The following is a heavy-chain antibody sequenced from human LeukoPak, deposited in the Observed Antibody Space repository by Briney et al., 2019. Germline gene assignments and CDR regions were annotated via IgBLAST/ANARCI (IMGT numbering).Heavy chain of an antibody. CDR3: ATVRPTDDPYYFDY. CDR1: GYTLTELS. D-gene: IGHD2-21*01. J-gene: IGHJ4*02. CDR2: FEPEEGET. V-gene: IGHV1-24*01. Sequence: ASVKVSCKVSGYTLTELSMHWVRQAPGNGLEWMGGFEPEEGETIYAQKFQGRVTMTEDTSSDTAYMELSSLRSEDTAVYYCATVRPTDDPYYFDYWGQGTLVTVSS.